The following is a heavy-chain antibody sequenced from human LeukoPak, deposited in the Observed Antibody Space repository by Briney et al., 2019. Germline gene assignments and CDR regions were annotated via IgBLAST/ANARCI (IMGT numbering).Heavy chain of an antibody. CDR3: ASHAGPPSWAYYYYGMDV. CDR2: IYYSGST. CDR1: GGSISSYY. V-gene: IGHV4-59*08. J-gene: IGHJ6*02. Sequence: SETLSLTCTVSGGSISSYYWSWIRQPPGKGLEWIGYIYYSGSTNYNPPLKSRVTISVDTSKNQFSLKLSSVTAADTAVYYCASHAGPPSWAYYYYGMDVWGQGTTVTVSS. D-gene: IGHD6-13*01.